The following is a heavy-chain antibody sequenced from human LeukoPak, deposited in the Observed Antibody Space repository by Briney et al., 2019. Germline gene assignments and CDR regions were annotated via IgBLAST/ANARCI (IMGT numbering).Heavy chain of an antibody. D-gene: IGHD3-10*01. V-gene: IGHV3-7*01. J-gene: IGHJ4*02. CDR1: GFTFSSYW. CDR3: ARVEFYLDY. Sequence: PGGSLRLSCVASGFTFSSYWMSWVRQAPGKGLEWVANIKQDGSEKYYVDSVKGRFTISRDNAKNSLYLQMNSLRAEDTAVYYCARVEFYLDYWGQGTLVTVSS. CDR2: IKQDGSEK.